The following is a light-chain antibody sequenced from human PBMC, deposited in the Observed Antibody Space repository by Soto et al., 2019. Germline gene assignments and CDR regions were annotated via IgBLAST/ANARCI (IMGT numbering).Light chain of an antibody. CDR1: QSDLYSSNNKNY. V-gene: IGKV4-1*01. J-gene: IGKJ2*01. CDR3: QQYESTPPT. Sequence: DIVMTQSPDSLAVSLGERATINCKSSQSDLYSSNNKNYLAWYQQRPGQPPKLLIYWASTRESGVPDRFSVSGSGTDFTLTISSLQAEDVAVYYCQQYESTPPTFGQGTKLEIK. CDR2: WAS.